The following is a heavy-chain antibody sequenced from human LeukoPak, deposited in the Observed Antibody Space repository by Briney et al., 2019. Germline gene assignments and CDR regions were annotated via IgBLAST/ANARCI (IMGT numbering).Heavy chain of an antibody. Sequence: SETLSLTCTVSGGSISSRSYYWGWIRQPPGKGLEWIGSIYYSGNTYYNPSLKSRVTISVDTSKNQFSLKLSSLTAADTAVYYCARNGDDSSDYYYFDYWGQGTLVTVSS. CDR1: GGSISSRSYY. CDR2: IYYSGNT. CDR3: ARNGDDSSDYYYFDY. J-gene: IGHJ4*02. V-gene: IGHV4-39*07. D-gene: IGHD3-22*01.